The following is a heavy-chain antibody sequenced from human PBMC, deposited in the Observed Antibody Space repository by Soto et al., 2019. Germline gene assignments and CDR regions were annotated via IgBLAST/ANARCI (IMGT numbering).Heavy chain of an antibody. D-gene: IGHD1-26*01. CDR1: GFTFSSYG. Sequence: GGSLRLSCAASGFTFSSYGMHWVRQAPGKGLEWVAVIWYDGSNKYYADSVKGRFTISRDNSKNTLYLQMNSLRAEDTAVYYCGRADSGTFYGTWELLGVGMGVGGQGTTVTVSS. CDR3: GRADSGTFYGTWELLGVGMGV. V-gene: IGHV3-33*01. J-gene: IGHJ6*02. CDR2: IWYDGSNK.